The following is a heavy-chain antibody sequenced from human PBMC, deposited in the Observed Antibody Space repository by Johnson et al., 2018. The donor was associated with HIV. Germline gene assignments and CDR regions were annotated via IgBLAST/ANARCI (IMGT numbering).Heavy chain of an antibody. D-gene: IGHD3-3*01. V-gene: IGHV3-9*01. CDR2: ISWNSGSI. CDR1: GFTFDDYA. J-gene: IGHJ3*02. CDR3: ARDQGGFGRSYYDFWSGHFDAFDI. Sequence: VQLVESGGGLVQPGRSLRLSCAASGFTFDDYAMHWVRQAPGKGLEWVSGISWNSGSIDYADSVKGRFTISRDNAKNSMYLQMNSLRAGDTAVYYCARDQGGFGRSYYDFWSGHFDAFDIWGQGTMVTVSS.